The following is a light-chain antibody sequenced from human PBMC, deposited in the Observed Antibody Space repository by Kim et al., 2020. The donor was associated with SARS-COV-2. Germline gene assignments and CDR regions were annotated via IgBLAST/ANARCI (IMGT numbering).Light chain of an antibody. CDR3: QQYGSSPLT. V-gene: IGKV3-20*01. CDR2: GAS. CDR1: KSVSSSS. Sequence: EIVLTQSPGTLCLSRGERATLSCRASKSVSSSSLAWYQQKPGQPPRLLIYGASSRATGIPDRFSGSGSGTDFTLTINRLEPEDFAVYSCQQYGSSPLTFGGGTKVDI. J-gene: IGKJ4*01.